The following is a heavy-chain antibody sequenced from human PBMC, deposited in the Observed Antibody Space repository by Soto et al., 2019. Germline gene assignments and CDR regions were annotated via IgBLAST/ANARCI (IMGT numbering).Heavy chain of an antibody. CDR2: ISDNNGHT. V-gene: IGHV1-18*01. J-gene: IGHJ4*02. CDR1: GYTFTNYG. D-gene: IGHD6-6*01. Sequence: QVQLVQSGAEVQKPGASVMVSCKASGYTFTNYGIYWVRQAPGQGLAWMGWISDNNGHTNYAQKFQGRVTMTTDTSTNTAYMELRGLRSDDTAVYYCGRVGPSSCVDYWGQGTLVTVSS. CDR3: GRVGPSSCVDY.